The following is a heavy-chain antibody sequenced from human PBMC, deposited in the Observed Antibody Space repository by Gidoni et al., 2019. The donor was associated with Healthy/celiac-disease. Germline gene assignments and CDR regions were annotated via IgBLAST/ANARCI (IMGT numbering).Heavy chain of an antibody. CDR3: ARGGGKYDFWSGYYPFDY. D-gene: IGHD3-3*01. Sequence: QVQLQQWGAGLLTPSETLSLTCAVYGGSFSGYYWSWIRQPPGKGLEWIGEINHSGSTNYNPSLKSRVTISVDTSKNQFSLKLSSVTAADTAVYYCARGGGKYDFWSGYYPFDYWGQGTLVTVSS. CDR1: GGSFSGYY. J-gene: IGHJ4*02. V-gene: IGHV4-34*01. CDR2: INHSGST.